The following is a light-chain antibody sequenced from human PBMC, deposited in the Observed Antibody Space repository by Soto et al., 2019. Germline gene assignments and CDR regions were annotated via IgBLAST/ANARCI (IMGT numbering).Light chain of an antibody. J-gene: IGKJ1*01. CDR2: GAS. V-gene: IGKV3-15*01. CDR3: QQYNNWPPWT. CDR1: QSVSSN. Sequence: EIVMTQSPATLSVSPGERATLSCRASQSVSSNLAWYQQKPGQAPRLLIYGASTRATGIPARFSGSWSGTKFTLTISSLQYEDFAVYYCQQYNNWPPWTLGQGTKVEIK.